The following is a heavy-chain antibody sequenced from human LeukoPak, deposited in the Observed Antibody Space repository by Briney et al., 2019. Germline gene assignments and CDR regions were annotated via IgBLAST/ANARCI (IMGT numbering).Heavy chain of an antibody. CDR1: GGSFSGYY. CDR2: IYYSGST. J-gene: IGHJ6*02. Sequence: NTSETLSLTCAVYGGSFSGYYWSWIRQPPGKGLEWIGYIYYSGSTNYNPSLKSRVTISVDTSKNQFSLKLSSVTAADTAVYYCARMTYGMDVWGQGTTVTVSS. CDR3: ARMTYGMDV. D-gene: IGHD2-21*02. V-gene: IGHV4-59*08.